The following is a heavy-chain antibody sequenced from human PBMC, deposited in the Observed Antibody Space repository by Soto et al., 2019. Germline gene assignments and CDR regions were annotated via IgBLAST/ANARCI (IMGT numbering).Heavy chain of an antibody. CDR3: ERRPRGTLVRGSLLGIEYYFAY. J-gene: IGHJ4*02. V-gene: IGHV4-39*01. CDR2: MFYGGST. Sequence: SWTLSLTCRVSGGSVIISNYYGAWIRQPPGKGREWIGSMFYGGSTYYNPSLKSRVTISADTSKNQFSLKLSSVTAADTAVYYCERRPRGTLVRGSLLGIEYYFAYWGQGTLVTVSS. D-gene: IGHD3-10*01. CDR1: GGSVIISNYY.